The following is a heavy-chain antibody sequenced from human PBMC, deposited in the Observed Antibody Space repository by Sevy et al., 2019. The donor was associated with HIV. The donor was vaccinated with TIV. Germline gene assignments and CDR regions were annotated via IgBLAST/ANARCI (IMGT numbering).Heavy chain of an antibody. CDR2: ISGSGGST. D-gene: IGHD5-18*01. CDR1: GFTCSSYA. J-gene: IGHJ4*02. CDR3: AKDSSVDTAMAPLGY. V-gene: IGHV3-23*01. Sequence: GGSLRLSCAASGFTCSSYAMSWVRQAPGKGLEWVSAISGSGGSTYYADSVKGRFTISRDNSKNTLYLQMNSLRAEDTAVYYCAKDSSVDTAMAPLGYWGQGTLVTVSS.